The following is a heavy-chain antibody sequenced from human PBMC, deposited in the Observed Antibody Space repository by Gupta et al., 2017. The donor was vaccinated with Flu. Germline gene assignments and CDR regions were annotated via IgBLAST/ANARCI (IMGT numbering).Heavy chain of an antibody. CDR3: ARHRLRETTMAPYYYYYYYMDV. CDR2: IYSSGST. CDR1: YY. Sequence: YYWGWIRQPPGKGLEWIGTIYSSGSTYYNPSLKSRVTISVDTSKNHFSLRLSSVAAADTAVYYCARHRLRETTMAPYYYYYYYMDVWGKGTTGTVSS. J-gene: IGHJ6*03. D-gene: IGHD5-18*01. V-gene: IGHV4-39*01.